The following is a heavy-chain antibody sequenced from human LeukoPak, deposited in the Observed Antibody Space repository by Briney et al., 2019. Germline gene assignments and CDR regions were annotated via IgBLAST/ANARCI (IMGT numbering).Heavy chain of an antibody. CDR2: ISRSSSYI. J-gene: IGHJ4*02. CDR1: GFTLSSYS. V-gene: IGHV3-21*01. D-gene: IGHD5-12*01. CDR3: ARSLRGYDKDY. Sequence: GRSLSLSCAASGFTLSSYSMTWVRQAPGKGLDWVSSISRSSSYIYYAASVTGRFTISRDNAKISLYVQVDSLRAGDTAVYYCARSLRGYDKDYWGQGTLVTVSS.